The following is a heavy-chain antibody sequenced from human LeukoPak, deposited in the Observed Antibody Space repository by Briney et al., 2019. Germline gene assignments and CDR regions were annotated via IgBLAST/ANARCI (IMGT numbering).Heavy chain of an antibody. V-gene: IGHV3-7*03. D-gene: IGHD3-10*01. Sequence: PGGSLRLSCAASGFTFSSYWMSWVRQAPGKGLEWVANIKQDGSEKYYVDSVKGRFTISRDNAKISLFLQMNSLRPEDTALYYCAKDISMVRPFYYYGLDVWGQGTTVTVSS. CDR2: IKQDGSEK. CDR3: AKDISMVRPFYYYGLDV. J-gene: IGHJ6*02. CDR1: GFTFSSYW.